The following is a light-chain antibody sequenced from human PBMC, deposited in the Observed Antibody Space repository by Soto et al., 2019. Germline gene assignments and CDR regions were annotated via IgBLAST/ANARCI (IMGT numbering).Light chain of an antibody. J-gene: IGLJ2*01. CDR1: SSDVGGYNF. CDR3: CSLTGTNTVI. CDR2: DVN. V-gene: IGLV2-11*01. Sequence: QSALTQPRSVSGSPGQSVTISCTGTSSDVGGYNFVSWYQQHPGNAPKVMIYDVNKRPSGVADRFSGSKSGNTASLTISGLQAEDEADYYCCSLTGTNTVIFGGGTKLTVL.